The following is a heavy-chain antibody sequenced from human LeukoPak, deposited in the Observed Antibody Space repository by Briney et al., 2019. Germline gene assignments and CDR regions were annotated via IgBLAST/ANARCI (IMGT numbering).Heavy chain of an antibody. D-gene: IGHD2-2*01. J-gene: IGHJ4*02. CDR2: IRYDVSTK. CDR3: AKGHCSSTSCSKDFDY. V-gene: IGHV3-30*02. CDR1: GFTFSRYG. Sequence: GGSLRLSCAASGFTFSRYGMHWVRQAPGKGLEWVAFIRYDVSTKYYADSVKGRFTVSRDNSKNTLYLQMNSLRAEDTAVYYCAKGHCSSTSCSKDFDYWGQGTLVTVSS.